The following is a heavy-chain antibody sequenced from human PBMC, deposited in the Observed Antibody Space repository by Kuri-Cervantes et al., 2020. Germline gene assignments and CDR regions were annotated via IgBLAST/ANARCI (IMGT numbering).Heavy chain of an antibody. V-gene: IGHV3-74*01. CDR2: INSDGSST. CDR3: ARLGVLITYYYGMDV. J-gene: IGHJ6*02. Sequence: GGSLRLSCAASGFTFSSYWMHWVRQAPGKGLVWVSRINSDGSSTSYADSVKGRFTISRGNAKNTLYLQMNSLRAEDTAVYYCARLGVLITYYYGMDVWGQGTTVTVSS. CDR1: GFTFSSYW.